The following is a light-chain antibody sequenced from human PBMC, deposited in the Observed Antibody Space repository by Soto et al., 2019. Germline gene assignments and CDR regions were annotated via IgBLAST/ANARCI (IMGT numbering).Light chain of an antibody. Sequence: EIVLTQSPATLSLSPGARATLSCRASQSVSSYLAWYQQKPGQAPGLLIYDASNRATGIPARFSGSGSGTDFTLTISSLEPEDFAVYYCQQRSNWPTLGPGTKVDIK. CDR1: QSVSSY. J-gene: IGKJ3*01. CDR2: DAS. V-gene: IGKV3-11*01. CDR3: QQRSNWPT.